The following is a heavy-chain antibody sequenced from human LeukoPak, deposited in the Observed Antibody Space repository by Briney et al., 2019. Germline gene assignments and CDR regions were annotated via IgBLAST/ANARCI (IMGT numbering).Heavy chain of an antibody. CDR2: ISSSGSTI. Sequence: PGGCLRLSCAASGFTFSSYEMNWVRQAPGKGLEWVSYISSSGSTIYYVDSVKGRFTISRDNAKNSLYLQMNSLRAEDTAVYYCARDQIGSGWYGYLRSIFAFDIWGQGTMVTVSS. V-gene: IGHV3-48*03. CDR3: ARDQIGSGWYGYLRSIFAFDI. D-gene: IGHD6-19*01. CDR1: GFTFSSYE. J-gene: IGHJ3*02.